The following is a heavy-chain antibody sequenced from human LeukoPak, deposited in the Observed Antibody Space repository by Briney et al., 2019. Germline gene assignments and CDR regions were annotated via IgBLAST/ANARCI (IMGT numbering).Heavy chain of an antibody. Sequence: SETLSLTCAVYGGSFSGYYWSWIRQPPGKGLAWIGEINHSRSTNYNPSLKSRVTISVDTSKNQFSLKLSSVTAADTAVYYCARGDSSGYYPYYYYGMDVWGQGTTVTVSS. CDR1: GGSFSGYY. D-gene: IGHD3-22*01. CDR3: ARGDSSGYYPYYYYGMDV. CDR2: INHSRST. J-gene: IGHJ6*02. V-gene: IGHV4-34*01.